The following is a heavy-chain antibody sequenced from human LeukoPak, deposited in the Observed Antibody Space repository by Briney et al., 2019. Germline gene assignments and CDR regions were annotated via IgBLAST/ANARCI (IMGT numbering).Heavy chain of an antibody. CDR2: TYYRSKRYN. CDR3: ARETSFVYDDFWSGWGY. J-gene: IGHJ4*02. Sequence: SQTLSLTCAISGDSVSSNSAAWNWIRQSPSRGLEWLGRTYYRSKRYNDYAVSVKRRITNNPDTSKHQFSLQLNSGDLKDRAVYYGARETSFVYDDFWSGWGYWGQEALVTVS. D-gene: IGHD3-3*01. CDR1: GDSVSSNSAA. V-gene: IGHV6-1*01.